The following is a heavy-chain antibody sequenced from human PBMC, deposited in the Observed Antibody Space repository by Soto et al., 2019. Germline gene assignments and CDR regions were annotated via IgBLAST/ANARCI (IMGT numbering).Heavy chain of an antibody. D-gene: IGHD3-3*01. CDR2: IYYSGST. CDR3: ARVSTIFGVETRGMDV. CDR1: GGSISSGDYY. J-gene: IGHJ6*02. V-gene: IGHV4-30-4*01. Sequence: SETLSLTCTVSGGSISSGDYYWSWIRQPPGKGLGWIGYIYYSGSTYYNPSLKSRVTISVDTSKNQFSLKLSSVTAADTAVYYRARVSTIFGVETRGMDVWGQGTTVTVSS.